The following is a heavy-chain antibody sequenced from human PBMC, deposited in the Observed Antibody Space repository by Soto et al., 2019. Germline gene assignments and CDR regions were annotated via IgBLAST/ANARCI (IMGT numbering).Heavy chain of an antibody. CDR1: GYAMTSGGYD. CDR3: AALLGGQQHYYFGVDV. CDR2: IYYSGTT. V-gene: IGHV4-31*03. D-gene: IGHD6-13*01. Sequence: QMQLQESGPGLVKPSQTLSLNCTVSGYAMTSGGYDWSWVRHLPGRGLEWIGCIYYSGTTHYNPALKSRISMSVDPSKNQVSLKLSSVPAADTAVYYCAALLGGQQHYYFGVDVWGQGTAVTVSS. J-gene: IGHJ6*02.